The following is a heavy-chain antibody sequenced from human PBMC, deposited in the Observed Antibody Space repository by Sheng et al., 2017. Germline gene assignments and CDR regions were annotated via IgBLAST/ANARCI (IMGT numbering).Heavy chain of an antibody. Sequence: VQMVQSGAEVKKPGSSVTVSCKTSGGTFSRFALSWVRQAPGQGLEWMGTMNPSGVATEYAQRFQGRATMTRDTSTNTVYMELTSLTSEDTAIYYCARDANNWSFDLWGQGTLVTVSS. V-gene: IGHV1-46*01. J-gene: IGHJ5*02. CDR2: MNPSGVAT. D-gene: IGHD1-1*01. CDR3: ARDANNWSFDL. CDR1: GGTFSRFA.